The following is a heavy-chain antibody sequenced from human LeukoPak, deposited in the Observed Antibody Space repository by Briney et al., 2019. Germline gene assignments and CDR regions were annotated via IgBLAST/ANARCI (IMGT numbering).Heavy chain of an antibody. D-gene: IGHD3-10*02. CDR1: GFTFSSYE. CDR2: ISSSGSTI. CDR3: VTDLHGVNWYVQ. J-gene: IGHJ4*02. V-gene: IGHV3-48*03. Sequence: GGSLRLSCAASGFTFSSYEMNWVRQAPGKGLEWVSYISSSGSTIYYADSVKGRFSISRDNLKNSLFLQMYSLRPDDTARYYCVTDLHGVNWYVQWGQGILVSVSS.